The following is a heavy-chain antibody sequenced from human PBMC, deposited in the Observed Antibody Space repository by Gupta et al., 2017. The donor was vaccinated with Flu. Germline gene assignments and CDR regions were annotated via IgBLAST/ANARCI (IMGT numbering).Heavy chain of an antibody. CDR2: IYHSGST. D-gene: IGHD6-19*01. Sequence: QVQLQESGPGLVKPSETLSLTCAVSGYSISSGYYWGWIRQPPGKGLEWIGSIYHSGSTYYNPSLKSRVTISVDTSKNQFSLKLSSVTAADTAVYYCARDPNRAVAGIFDYWGQGTLVTVSS. CDR3: ARDPNRAVAGIFDY. J-gene: IGHJ4*02. CDR1: GYSISSGYY. V-gene: IGHV4-38-2*02.